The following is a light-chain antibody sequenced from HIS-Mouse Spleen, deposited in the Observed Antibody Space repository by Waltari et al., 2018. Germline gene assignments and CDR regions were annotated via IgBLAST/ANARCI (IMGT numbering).Light chain of an antibody. CDR3: NSRDSSGNHVV. J-gene: IGLJ2*01. V-gene: IGLV3-19*01. Sequence: SSELTQDPAVSVALGQTVGITCQGDSLRRDYASWYQQKPGQAPVLVIYGKNNRPSGIPDRFSGSNSGNTASLTITWAQAEDEADYYCNSRDSSGNHVVFGGGTKLTVL. CDR1: SLRRDY. CDR2: GKN.